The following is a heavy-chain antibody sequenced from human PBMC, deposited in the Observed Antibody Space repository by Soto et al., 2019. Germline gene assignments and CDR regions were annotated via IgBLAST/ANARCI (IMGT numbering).Heavy chain of an antibody. V-gene: IGHV3-48*03. CDR2: ISGSNNNI. CDR3: ASERLCGADCYFFDN. J-gene: IGHJ4*02. CDR1: GFSLRNYE. D-gene: IGHD2-21*02. Sequence: GGSLKLSCAASGFSLRNYEMNWVRQAPGKGLEWISKISGSNNNIYYADSVRGRFTISRDNAKNSLYLQMNSLRAEDTAIYYCASERLCGADCYFFDNWGQGTQVTVSS.